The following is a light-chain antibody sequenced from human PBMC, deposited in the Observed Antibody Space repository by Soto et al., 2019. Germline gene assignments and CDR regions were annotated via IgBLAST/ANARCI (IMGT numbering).Light chain of an antibody. V-gene: IGKV3-20*01. CDR3: QQYASAPFS. Sequence: EIVLTQSPGTLSLSPGDRATLSCRASHSINTSFLAWFQQKPGQAPRLLIYAASTMATGIPDRFSGSASETDFTLTISRLEPEDSAVYYCQQYASAPFSLGPGTKVDIK. J-gene: IGKJ3*01. CDR2: AAS. CDR1: HSINTSF.